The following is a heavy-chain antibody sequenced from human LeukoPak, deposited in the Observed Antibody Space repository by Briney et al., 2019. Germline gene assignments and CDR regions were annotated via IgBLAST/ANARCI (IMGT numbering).Heavy chain of an antibody. CDR1: GFTFSSYG. V-gene: IGHV3-30*02. J-gene: IGHJ4*02. D-gene: IGHD3-22*01. Sequence: GGSLRLSCAASGFTFSSYGMHWVRQAPGKGLEWVAFIRYDGSNKYYADSVKGRFTISRDNSKNTLYLQMNSLRAEDTAVYYCAREVYYDSSGYYNWRQGTLVTVSS. CDR2: IRYDGSNK. CDR3: AREVYYDSSGYYN.